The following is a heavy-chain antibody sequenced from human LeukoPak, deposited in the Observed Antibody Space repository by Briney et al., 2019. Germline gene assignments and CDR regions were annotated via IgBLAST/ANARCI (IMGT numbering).Heavy chain of an antibody. CDR1: GFTFSRYW. V-gene: IGHV3-74*01. D-gene: IGHD3-16*01. CDR2: IKADGSLT. Sequence: GGYLRLSCAASGFTFSRYWMHWVRQAPGKGLVWVSRIKADGSLTNYADSVKGRFTISRDNAKNSLYLQMNSLRAEDTAVYYCARVSLRLGETPFDYWGQGTLVTVSS. J-gene: IGHJ4*02. CDR3: ARVSLRLGETPFDY.